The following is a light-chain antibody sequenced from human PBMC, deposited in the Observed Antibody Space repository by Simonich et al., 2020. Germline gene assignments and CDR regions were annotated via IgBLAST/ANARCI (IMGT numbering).Light chain of an antibody. CDR2: DAS. J-gene: IGKJ1*01. CDR1: QSVSSSY. Sequence: EIVLTQSPGTLSLSPGERATLSCGASQSVSSSYLAWYHQKPGLAPRPLIYDASRRATGIPDRCSGSGSGTDFTLTISRLEPEDFAVYYCQQYGSSPQTFGQGTKVEIK. CDR3: QQYGSSPQT. V-gene: IGKV3D-20*01.